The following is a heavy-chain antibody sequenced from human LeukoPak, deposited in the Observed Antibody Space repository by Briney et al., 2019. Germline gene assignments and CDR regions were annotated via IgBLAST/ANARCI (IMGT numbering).Heavy chain of an antibody. D-gene: IGHD3-10*01. V-gene: IGHV4-59*12. J-gene: IGHJ3*02. CDR3: AKYYYGSGSYYTPIQAFDI. CDR1: GGSISCYY. CDR2: IYYRGST. Sequence: SETLSLTCTVSGGSISCYYWSWIRQPPGKGLEWIGNIYYRGSTNYNPSLKSRVTMSVDTSKNQFSLKVSSVTAADTAVYYCAKYYYGSGSYYTPIQAFDIWGQGTMVTVSS.